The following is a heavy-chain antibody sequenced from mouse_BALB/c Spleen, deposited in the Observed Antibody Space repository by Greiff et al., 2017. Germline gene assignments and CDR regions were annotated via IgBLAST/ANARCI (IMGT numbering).Heavy chain of an antibody. CDR1: GYTFTDYN. CDR2: INPNNGGT. V-gene: IGHV1-18*01. CDR3: ARLDYYGSSSWYFDV. Sequence: VQLKESGPELVKPGASVKIPCKASGYTFTDYNMDWVKQSHGKSLEWIGDINPNNGGTIYNQKFKGKATLTVDKSSSTAYMELRSLTSEDTAVYYCARLDYYGSSSWYFDVWGAGTTVTVSS. D-gene: IGHD1-1*01. J-gene: IGHJ1*01.